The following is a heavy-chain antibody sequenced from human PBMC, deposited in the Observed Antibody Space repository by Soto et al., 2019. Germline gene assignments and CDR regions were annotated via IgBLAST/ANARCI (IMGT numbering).Heavy chain of an antibody. J-gene: IGHJ6*02. V-gene: IGHV1-3*01. D-gene: IGHD3-3*01. Sequence: QVQLVQPGAELKKPGASVKVSCKASGYTFTSYGLHWVRQAPGQGLEWMGWINAGNGDTKYSQKFQGRVTITRVTSANTAYMELSSLRSADTAVYYCARAGFWGGYYVVYFGMDVWGQGTTVTVSS. CDR3: ARAGFWGGYYVVYFGMDV. CDR1: GYTFTSYG. CDR2: INAGNGDT.